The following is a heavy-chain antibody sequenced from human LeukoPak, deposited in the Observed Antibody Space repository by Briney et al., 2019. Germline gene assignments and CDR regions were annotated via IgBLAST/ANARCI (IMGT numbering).Heavy chain of an antibody. CDR3: AKDWSIVVVTAPDY. CDR1: GFTFSSYG. Sequence: PGGPLRLSCAASGFTFSSYGMHWVRQAPGKGLEWVAVISYDGSNKYYADSVKGRFTISRDNSKNTLYLQMNSLRAEDTAVYYCAKDWSIVVVTAPDYWGQGTLVTVSS. CDR2: ISYDGSNK. J-gene: IGHJ4*02. V-gene: IGHV3-30*18. D-gene: IGHD2-21*02.